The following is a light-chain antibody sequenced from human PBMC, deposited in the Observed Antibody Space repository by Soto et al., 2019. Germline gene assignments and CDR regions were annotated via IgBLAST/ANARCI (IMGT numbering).Light chain of an antibody. CDR3: SSYTSSGAYV. Sequence: QSALTQPASVSGSPGQSITISCTGTSSDVGGYNYVSWYQQQSGKAPKLMIHEVSNRPSGVSNRFSGSKSGNTASLTISGLQAEDEADYYCSSYTSSGAYVFGIGTKLTVL. CDR1: SSDVGGYNY. J-gene: IGLJ1*01. V-gene: IGLV2-14*01. CDR2: EVS.